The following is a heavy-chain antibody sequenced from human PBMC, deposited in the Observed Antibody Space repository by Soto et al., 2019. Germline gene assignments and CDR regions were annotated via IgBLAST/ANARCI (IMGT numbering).Heavy chain of an antibody. V-gene: IGHV4-39*01. CDR1: GGSIVSRSSC. CDR2: VYYSGRT. Sequence: SXRTRTLACIVYGGSIVSRSSCQAWIRQPPGKGLEWIGNVYYSGRTYYNPSLKSRVTISVDKSKNQFSLKRSSVTAAETAVFYCASHRACNWFYHRAQVPLVTVSS. J-gene: IGHJ5*02. CDR3: ASHRACNWFYH.